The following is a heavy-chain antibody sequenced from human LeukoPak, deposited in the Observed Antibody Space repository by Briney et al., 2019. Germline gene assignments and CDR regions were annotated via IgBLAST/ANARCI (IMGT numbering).Heavy chain of an antibody. Sequence: GGSLRLSCAASGFTFSSYEMNWVRQAPGKGLEWVSSISSSSSYIYYADSVKGRFTISRDNAKNSLYLQMNSLRAEDTAVYYCARDRDGYTFDYWGQGTLVTVSS. CDR2: ISSSSSYI. CDR1: GFTFSSYE. D-gene: IGHD5-24*01. V-gene: IGHV3-21*01. J-gene: IGHJ4*02. CDR3: ARDRDGYTFDY.